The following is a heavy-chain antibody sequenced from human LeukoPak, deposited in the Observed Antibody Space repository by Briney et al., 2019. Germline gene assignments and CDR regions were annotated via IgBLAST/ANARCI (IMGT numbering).Heavy chain of an antibody. CDR2: IASDGSST. D-gene: IGHD2-21*02. Sequence: GGSLRLSCAASGFTFSSYWMNWVRQAPGKGLVWVSRIASDGSSTTYADSVKGRFSISRDNAKNTLYLQMNSLRVEDTAVYYCALYCGGDCYPSYYFDYWGQGTLVTVSS. V-gene: IGHV3-74*01. CDR3: ALYCGGDCYPSYYFDY. CDR1: GFTFSSYW. J-gene: IGHJ4*02.